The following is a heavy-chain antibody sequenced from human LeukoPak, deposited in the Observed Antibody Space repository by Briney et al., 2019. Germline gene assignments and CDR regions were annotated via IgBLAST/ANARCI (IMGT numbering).Heavy chain of an antibody. CDR1: GYSFTTYG. V-gene: IGHV1-18*01. CDR3: ERALYHTFDY. CDR2: ISANNNNT. Sequence: ASVNVSCKASGYSFTTYGISWVRQAPGQGLEWMGWISANNNNTDNIQKLQGRVTITTDTSTSTAYMELRSLRSDDRAVYYCERALYHTFDYWGQGTLVTVSS. D-gene: IGHD2-2*01. J-gene: IGHJ4*02.